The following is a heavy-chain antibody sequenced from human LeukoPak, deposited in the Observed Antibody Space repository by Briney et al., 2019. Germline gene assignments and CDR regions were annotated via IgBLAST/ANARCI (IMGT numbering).Heavy chain of an antibody. V-gene: IGHV3-9*01. Sequence: GGSLRLSCAASGFSFGGYALHWVRQAPGKGLERGASISWNSGDIVHADSVKGRFTISRDNAKNYLYLQMDSLRTEDTALYYCVKSGGYATAIRYFDLWGRGTLVTVSS. J-gene: IGHJ2*01. D-gene: IGHD2-21*02. CDR2: ISWNSGDI. CDR1: GFSFGGYA. CDR3: VKSGGYATAIRYFDL.